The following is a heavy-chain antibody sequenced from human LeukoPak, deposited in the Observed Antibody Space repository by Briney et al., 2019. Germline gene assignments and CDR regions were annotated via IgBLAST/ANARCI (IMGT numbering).Heavy chain of an antibody. D-gene: IGHD1-26*01. J-gene: IGHJ3*02. CDR3: ARASGDDAFDI. V-gene: IGHV1-2*02. CDR1: GYTFTGYY. Sequence: ASVKVSCKASGYTFTGYYTHWVRQAPGQGLEWMGWINPNSGGTNYAQKFQGRVTMTRDASISTAYMELSRLRSDDTAVYYCARASGDDAFDIWGQGTMVTVSS. CDR2: INPNSGGT.